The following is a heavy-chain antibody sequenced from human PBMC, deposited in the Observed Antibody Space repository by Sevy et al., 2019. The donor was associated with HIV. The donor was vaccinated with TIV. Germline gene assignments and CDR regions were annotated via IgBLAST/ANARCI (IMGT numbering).Heavy chain of an antibody. D-gene: IGHD1-26*01. CDR3: ARDRADTGSYLFYYYYGMDV. J-gene: IGHJ6*02. CDR2: VWYDGSNK. CDR1: GFTFSSYG. V-gene: IGHV3-33*01. Sequence: GGSLRLSCAASGFTFSSYGMHWVRQAPGKGLEWVAVVWYDGSNKHYADSVKGRFTISRDNSKNTLYLQMNSLRAEDTAVYYCARDRADTGSYLFYYYYGMDVWGQGTTVTVSS.